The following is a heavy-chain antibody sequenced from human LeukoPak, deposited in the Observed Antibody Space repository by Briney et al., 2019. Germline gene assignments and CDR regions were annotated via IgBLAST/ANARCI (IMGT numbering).Heavy chain of an antibody. D-gene: IGHD2-2*01. J-gene: IGHJ4*02. CDR2: IYHSGST. CDR3: ARDRYCSSTSCLVDY. CDR1: GYSISSGYY. Sequence: PSETLSLTCAVSGYSISSGYYWGWIRQPPGKGLEWIGSIYHSGSTYYNPSLKSRVTISVDTSKNQFSLKLSSVTAADTAVYYCARDRYCSSTSCLVDYWGQGTLVTVSS. V-gene: IGHV4-38-2*02.